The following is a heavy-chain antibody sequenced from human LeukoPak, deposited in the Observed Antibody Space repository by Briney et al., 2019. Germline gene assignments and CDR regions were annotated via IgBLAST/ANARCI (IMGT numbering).Heavy chain of an antibody. CDR3: ARRDYDILTGPSHFDY. Sequence: KYGESLKISCKGSGYSFTSYWIGWVRQMPGKGLEWMGDIYPDDSDSRYSPSFQGQVTISSDKSINTAYLQWSSLKASDTAMYYCARRDYDILTGPSHFDYWGQGTLVTVSS. D-gene: IGHD3-9*01. J-gene: IGHJ4*02. V-gene: IGHV5-51*01. CDR1: GYSFTSYW. CDR2: IYPDDSDS.